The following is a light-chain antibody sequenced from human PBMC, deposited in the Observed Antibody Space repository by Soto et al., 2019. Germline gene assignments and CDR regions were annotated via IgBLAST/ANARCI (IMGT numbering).Light chain of an antibody. CDR2: EVT. V-gene: IGLV2-14*01. J-gene: IGLJ1*01. CDR1: SSDVGGYNY. CDR3: SSYTGSTAYV. Sequence: QSALAQPASVSGSPGQSMTISCTGTSSDVGGYNYVSWYQLHPGKAPKLILYEVTNRPSGVSDRFSGSKSGNTASLTISGLQAEDEADYYCSSYTGSTAYVFGTGTKVTVL.